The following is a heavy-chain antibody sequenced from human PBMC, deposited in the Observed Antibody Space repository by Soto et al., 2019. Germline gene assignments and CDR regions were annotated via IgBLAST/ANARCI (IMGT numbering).Heavy chain of an antibody. CDR3: AAGYYGSRTNRAPPHVDF. V-gene: IGHV4-4*07. J-gene: IGHJ4*02. D-gene: IGHD3-10*01. CDR1: GGSISSYY. CDR2: ISTGWAL. Sequence: SETLSLTCTVSGGSISSYYWSWIRQTDGKGLEWLGRISTGWALNYNPTLKSRVTMSADTSKNHFSLKLSSVTAADTAVYYCAAGYYGSRTNRAPPHVDFWGQGTLVTVSS.